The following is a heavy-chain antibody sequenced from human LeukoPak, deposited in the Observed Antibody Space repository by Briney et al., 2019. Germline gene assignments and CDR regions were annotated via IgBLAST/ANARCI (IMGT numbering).Heavy chain of an antibody. CDR1: GFTFSNYA. V-gene: IGHV3-30-3*01. CDR3: AILGYSSSVFDC. Sequence: GRSLRLSCAASGFTFSNYAIHWVRQAPGEGLEWAALISKDGTGTYYPDSVKGRFTISRDNSKNTLYLQMNSLRTEDTAMYYCAILGYSSSVFDCWGQGTLVTVSS. CDR2: ISKDGTGT. J-gene: IGHJ4*02. D-gene: IGHD2-2*01.